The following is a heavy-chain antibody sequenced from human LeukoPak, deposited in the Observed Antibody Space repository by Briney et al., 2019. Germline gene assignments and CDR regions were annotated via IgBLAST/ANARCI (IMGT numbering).Heavy chain of an antibody. V-gene: IGHV3-33*01. CDR2: IWYDGSNK. CDR3: ARDQGYSSSSEVWFDP. J-gene: IGHJ5*02. D-gene: IGHD6-6*01. CDR1: GFTFSSYG. Sequence: GGSLRLSCAASGFTFSSYGMPWVRQAPGKGLEWVAVIWYDGSNKYYADSVKGRFTISRDNSKNTLYLQMNSLRAEDTAVYYCARDQGYSSSSEVWFDPWGQGTLVTVSS.